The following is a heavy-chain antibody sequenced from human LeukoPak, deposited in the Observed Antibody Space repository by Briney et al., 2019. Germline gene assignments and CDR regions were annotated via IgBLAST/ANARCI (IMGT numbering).Heavy chain of an antibody. CDR1: GGSISSGSYY. CDR3: ARGGSFDSSGYN. V-gene: IGHV4-61*02. CDR2: IYTSGST. J-gene: IGHJ4*02. Sequence: SQTLSLTCTVSGGSISSGSYYWSWIRQPAGKGLEWIGRIYTSGSTNYNPSLKSRVTISVDTSKNQFSLKLSSVTAADTAVYYCARGGSFDSSGYNWGQGTLVTVPS. D-gene: IGHD3-22*01.